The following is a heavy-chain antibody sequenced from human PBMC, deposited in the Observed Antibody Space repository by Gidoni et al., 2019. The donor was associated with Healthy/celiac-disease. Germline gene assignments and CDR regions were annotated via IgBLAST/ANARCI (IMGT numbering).Heavy chain of an antibody. CDR2: INPSGGST. D-gene: IGHD6-13*01. CDR3: ASSSWNLPDY. J-gene: IGHJ4*02. CDR1: GYTFTSYY. Sequence: QVQLVQSGAEVKKPGASVKVSCKASGYTFTSYYMHWVQQAPGQGLEWMGIINPSGGSTSYAQKFQGRVTMTRDTSTSTVYMELSSLRSEDTAVYYCASSSWNLPDYWGQGTLVTVSS. V-gene: IGHV1-46*01.